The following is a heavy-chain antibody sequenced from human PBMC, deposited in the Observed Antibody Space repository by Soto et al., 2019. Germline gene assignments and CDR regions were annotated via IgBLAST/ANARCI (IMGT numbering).Heavy chain of an antibody. V-gene: IGHV1-69*01. CDR2: IIPIFGTA. CDR3: SSGPFGVVTFNWFDP. Sequence: QVQLVQSGAEVKKPGSSVKVSCKASGGTFSSYAISWVRQAPGQGLEWMGGIIPIFGTANYAQKFQGRVTITADEYTRTAYMELSSLSSEDTAVYYFSSGPFGVVTFNWFDPWGQGTLVTVSS. CDR1: GGTFSSYA. J-gene: IGHJ5*02. D-gene: IGHD3-3*01.